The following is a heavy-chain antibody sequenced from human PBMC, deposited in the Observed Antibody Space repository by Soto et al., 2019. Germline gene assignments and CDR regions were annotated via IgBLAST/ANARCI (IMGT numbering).Heavy chain of an antibody. CDR1: GYTFTSYG. Sequence: ASVKVSFKASGYTFTSYGISWVRQAPGQGLEWMGWIRAYNGNTNYAQKLQGRVTMTTDTSTSTAYMELRSLRSEDTAVYYCARSIVVVTALDYWGQGTLVTVSS. D-gene: IGHD2-21*02. CDR3: ARSIVVVTALDY. CDR2: IRAYNGNT. J-gene: IGHJ4*02. V-gene: IGHV1-18*01.